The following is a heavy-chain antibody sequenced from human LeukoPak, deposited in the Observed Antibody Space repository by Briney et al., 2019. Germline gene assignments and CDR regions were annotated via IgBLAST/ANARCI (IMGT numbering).Heavy chain of an antibody. CDR2: ISISGTTI. V-gene: IGHV3-48*03. CDR3: AKDAANYPFFFDF. CDR1: GFTFSDYE. Sequence: PGGALRLSCAASGFTFSDYEMNWVRQAPGKGLEWLSHISISGTTIHYADSVKGRFTISRDNAKNSVYMQMNSLRAEDTAIYYCAKDAANYPFFFDFWGQGTPVTVSS. D-gene: IGHD4/OR15-4a*01. J-gene: IGHJ4*02.